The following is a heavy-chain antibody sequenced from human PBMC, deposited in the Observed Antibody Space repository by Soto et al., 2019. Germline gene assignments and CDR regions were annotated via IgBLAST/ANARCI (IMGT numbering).Heavy chain of an antibody. CDR3: AKDTRVLLWFGFTSDY. D-gene: IGHD3-10*01. CDR1: GFTFSSYA. V-gene: IGHV3-23*01. Sequence: EVQLLESGGGLVQPGGSLRLSCAASGFTFSSYAMSWVRQAPGKGLEWVSAISGSGGSTYYADSVKGRFTISRDNSKNTLYLQMNSLRAEDTAVYYCAKDTRVLLWFGFTSDYWGQGTLVTVS. CDR2: ISGSGGST. J-gene: IGHJ4*02.